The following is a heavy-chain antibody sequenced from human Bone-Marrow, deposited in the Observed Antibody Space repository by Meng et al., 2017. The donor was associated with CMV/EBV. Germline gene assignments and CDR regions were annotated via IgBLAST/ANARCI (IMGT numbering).Heavy chain of an antibody. J-gene: IGHJ6*02. CDR3: AKDWYYYYGMDV. V-gene: IGHV3-30*02. CDR2: IRYDGSNK. CDR1: GFTFSSYS. Sequence: GGPLKILCTASGFTFSSYSMYWVRQAPGKGLEWVAFIRYDGSNKYYADSVKGRFTISRDNYKNTLYLQMNSLRAEDTVVYYCAKDWYYYYGMDVWGQGTTVTVSS.